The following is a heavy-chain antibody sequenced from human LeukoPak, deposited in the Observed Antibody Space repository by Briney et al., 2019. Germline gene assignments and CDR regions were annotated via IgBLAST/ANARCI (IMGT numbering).Heavy chain of an antibody. D-gene: IGHD1-7*01. CDR2: IYYSGST. CDR1: GGSISSSSYY. Sequence: PSETLSLTCTVSGGSISSSSYYWGWIRQPPGKGLEWIGSIYYSGSTYYNPSLKSRVTISVDTSKNQFSLKLSSVTAADTAVYYCARRELFDYWGQGTLVTVSS. J-gene: IGHJ4*02. CDR3: ARRELFDY. V-gene: IGHV4-39*01.